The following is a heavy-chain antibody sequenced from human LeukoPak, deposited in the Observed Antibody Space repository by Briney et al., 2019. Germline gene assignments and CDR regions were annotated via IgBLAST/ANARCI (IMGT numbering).Heavy chain of an antibody. CDR1: GFTFDDYA. V-gene: IGHV3-43*02. J-gene: IGHJ6*02. D-gene: IGHD6-13*01. CDR3: AKSEHSSSPEYYYYYGMDV. CDR2: ISGDGGST. Sequence: GGSLRLSCAASGFTFDDYAMHWVRQAPGKGLEWVSLISGDGGSTYYADSVEGRFTISRDNSKNSLYLQMNSLRTEDTALYYCAKSEHSSSPEYYYYYGMDVWGQGTTVTVSS.